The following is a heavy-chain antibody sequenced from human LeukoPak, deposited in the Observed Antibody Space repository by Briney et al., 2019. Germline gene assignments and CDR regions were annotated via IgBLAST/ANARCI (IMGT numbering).Heavy chain of an antibody. V-gene: IGHV4-59*01. CDR2: ISYSGST. D-gene: IGHD3-22*01. Sequence: SETLSLTCIVSGGSISSYYWNWIRQPPGKGLEWIGYISYSGSTNYNPSLKSRVTISVDTSKNQLSLRLSSVTAADTAVYYCARAPGDYDSRGYRTYYFDYWGQGTLVTVSS. CDR1: GGSISSYY. J-gene: IGHJ4*02. CDR3: ARAPGDYDSRGYRTYYFDY.